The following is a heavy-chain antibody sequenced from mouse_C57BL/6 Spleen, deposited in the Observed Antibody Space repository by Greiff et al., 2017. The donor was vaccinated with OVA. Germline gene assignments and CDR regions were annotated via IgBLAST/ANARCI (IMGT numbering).Heavy chain of an antibody. J-gene: IGHJ1*03. CDR3: ALITTVVDDWYFDV. CDR1: GYTFTSYW. D-gene: IGHD1-1*01. CDR2: IDPSDSYT. V-gene: IGHV1-50*01. Sequence: VQLQQPGAELVKPGASVKLSCKASGYTFTSYWMQWVKQRPGQGLEWIGEIDPSDSYTNYNQKFKGKATLTVDTSSSTAYMQLSSLTSEDSAVYYCALITTVVDDWYFDVWGTGTTVTVSS.